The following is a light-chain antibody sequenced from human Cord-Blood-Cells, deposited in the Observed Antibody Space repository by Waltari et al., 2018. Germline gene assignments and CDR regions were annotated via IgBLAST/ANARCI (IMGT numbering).Light chain of an antibody. CDR1: QGISSA. Sequence: AIQLTQSPSSLSASVGDRVTITCRASQGISSALAWYQQKPGKAPKLLIYDASSLESGVPSRFNGSGSGTDFTLTISSLQPEDFATYYCQQFNSYLFTFGPGTKVDIK. CDR2: DAS. J-gene: IGKJ3*01. V-gene: IGKV1-13*02. CDR3: QQFNSYLFT.